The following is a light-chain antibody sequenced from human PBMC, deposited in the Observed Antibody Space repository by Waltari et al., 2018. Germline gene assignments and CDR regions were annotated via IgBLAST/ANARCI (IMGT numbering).Light chain of an antibody. CDR2: EVS. CDR1: SSDVGSYNR. J-gene: IGLJ2*01. V-gene: IGLV2-18*02. CDR3: SSYTSSSTFVV. Sequence: SALTQPPSVSGSPGQSVTISCTGTSSDVGSYNRVSWYPQPPGTAPKLMIYEVSNRPSGVPDRFSGSESGNTASLTISGLQAEDEADYYCSSYTSSSTFVVFGGGTKLTVL.